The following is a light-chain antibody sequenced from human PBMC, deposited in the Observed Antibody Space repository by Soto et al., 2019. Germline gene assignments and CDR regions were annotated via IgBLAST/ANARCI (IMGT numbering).Light chain of an antibody. Sequence: QSVLTQPPSVSGSPGQSVTISCTGTSTDLVSYNRVSWYQQPPGTAPKLIIYEASNRPSGVPDRFSGSKSGNTASLTISGLQAADEADYYCQYYETSPSGYVFGPGTKVTVL. CDR3: QYYETSPSGYV. V-gene: IGLV2-18*01. CDR1: STDLVSYNR. CDR2: EAS. J-gene: IGLJ1*01.